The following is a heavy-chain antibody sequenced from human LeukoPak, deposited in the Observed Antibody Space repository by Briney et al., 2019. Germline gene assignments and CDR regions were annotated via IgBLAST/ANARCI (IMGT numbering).Heavy chain of an antibody. D-gene: IGHD3-22*01. CDR3: ARENPYYYDSSGPIDY. Sequence: PSETLSLTCTVSGGSISSYYWSWIRQPPGKGLEWIGYIYTSGSTNYNPSLKSRVTISVDTSKNQFSLKLSPVTAADTAVYYCARENPYYYDSSGPIDYWGQGTLVTVSS. CDR1: GGSISSYY. J-gene: IGHJ4*02. CDR2: IYTSGST. V-gene: IGHV4-4*09.